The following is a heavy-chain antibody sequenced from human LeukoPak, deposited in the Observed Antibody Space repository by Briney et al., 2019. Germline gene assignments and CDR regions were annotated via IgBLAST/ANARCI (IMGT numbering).Heavy chain of an antibody. V-gene: IGHV3-30*02. J-gene: IGHJ4*02. CDR2: IRYDGSNK. CDR1: GFTFSSYG. D-gene: IGHD3-10*01. Sequence: QPGGSLRLSCAASGFTFSSYGMHWVRQAPGKGLEWVAFIRYDGSNKYYADSVKGRFTISRDNSKNTLYLQMNSLRAEDTAVYYCAKDARVTMVRGVSYYFDHWGQGTLVTVSS. CDR3: AKDARVTMVRGVSYYFDH.